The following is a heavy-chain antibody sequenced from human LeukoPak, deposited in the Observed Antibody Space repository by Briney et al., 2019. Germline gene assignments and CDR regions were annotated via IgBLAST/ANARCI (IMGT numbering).Heavy chain of an antibody. V-gene: IGHV3-30*18. Sequence: GGSLRLSCAASGFTFSSYGMHWVRQAPGKGLEWVGVISFDGSYKYYVDSVKGRFTISRDNSKNTLYLQMNSLRAEDTAVYYCAKGVDTATLHGAFDIWGQGTMVIVSS. CDR3: AKGVDTATLHGAFDI. J-gene: IGHJ3*02. D-gene: IGHD5-18*01. CDR2: ISFDGSYK. CDR1: GFTFSSYG.